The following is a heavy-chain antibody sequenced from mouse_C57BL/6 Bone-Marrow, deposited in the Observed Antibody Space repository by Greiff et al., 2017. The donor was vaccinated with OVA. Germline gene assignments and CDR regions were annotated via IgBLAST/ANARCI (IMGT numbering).Heavy chain of an antibody. CDR3: ARSPITTVGYFDV. J-gene: IGHJ1*03. D-gene: IGHD1-1*01. CDR1: GFTFTDYY. Sequence: EVKLMESGGGLVQPGGSLSLSCAASGFTFTDYYMSWVRQPPGKALEWLGFIRNKANGYTTEYSASVKGRFTISRDNSQSILYLQMNALRAEDSATYYCARSPITTVGYFDVWGTGTTVTVSS. CDR2: IRNKANGYTT. V-gene: IGHV7-3*01.